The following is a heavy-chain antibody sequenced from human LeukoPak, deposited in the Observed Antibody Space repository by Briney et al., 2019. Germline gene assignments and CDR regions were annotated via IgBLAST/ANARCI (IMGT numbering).Heavy chain of an antibody. Sequence: SETLSLTCAVSGGSISSSNWWSWVRQPPGKGLEWIGEIYHSGSTNYNPSLQSRVTIAVDTSKNQFSLKLSSVTAADTAVYYCARERFRDYGDFLDAFDIWGQGTMVTVSS. CDR2: IYHSGST. J-gene: IGHJ3*02. V-gene: IGHV4-4*02. CDR1: GGSISSSNW. CDR3: ARERFRDYGDFLDAFDI. D-gene: IGHD4-17*01.